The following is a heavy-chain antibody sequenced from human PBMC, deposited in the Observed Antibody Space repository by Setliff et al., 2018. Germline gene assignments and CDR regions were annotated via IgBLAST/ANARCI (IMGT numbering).Heavy chain of an antibody. Sequence: PGGSLRLSCAASRFSFSGSAVYWVRQASVKGLEWIGRIRGRTDNYATAYAASVRGRFTISRDDSKNTAYLQVNSLKTEDTAVYYCAITMTTGVDFFDYWGQGTLVTVSS. D-gene: IGHD4-17*01. CDR2: IRGRTDNYAT. J-gene: IGHJ4*02. CDR3: AITMTTGVDFFDY. V-gene: IGHV3-73*01. CDR1: RFSFSGSA.